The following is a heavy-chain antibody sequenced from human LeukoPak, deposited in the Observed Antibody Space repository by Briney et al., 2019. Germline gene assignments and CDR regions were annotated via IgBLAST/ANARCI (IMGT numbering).Heavy chain of an antibody. V-gene: IGHV3-23*01. CDR3: AKVRVYTIDRPFDY. J-gene: IGHJ4*02. Sequence: PGGSLRLSCAASGFTFSSYAMNWVRQAPGKGLEWVSTISGGGGSTYYTDSVKGRFTISRDNSKNTLYLQMNSLRAEDTAVYYCAKVRVYTIDRPFDYWGQGTLVTVSS. CDR2: ISGGGGST. D-gene: IGHD2-2*02. CDR1: GFTFSSYA.